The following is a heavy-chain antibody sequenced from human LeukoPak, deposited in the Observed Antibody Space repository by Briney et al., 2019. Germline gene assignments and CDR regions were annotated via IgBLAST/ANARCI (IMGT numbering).Heavy chain of an antibody. J-gene: IGHJ6*02. D-gene: IGHD5-18*01. Sequence: SETLSLTCTVSGGSISSYYWSWIRQPPGKGLEWIGYIYYGGSTNYNPSLKSRVTISVDTSKNQFSLKLSSVTAADTAVYYCARTGGYSYGYSNYGMDVWGQGTTVTVSS. CDR3: ARTGGYSYGYSNYGMDV. V-gene: IGHV4-59*01. CDR1: GGSISSYY. CDR2: IYYGGST.